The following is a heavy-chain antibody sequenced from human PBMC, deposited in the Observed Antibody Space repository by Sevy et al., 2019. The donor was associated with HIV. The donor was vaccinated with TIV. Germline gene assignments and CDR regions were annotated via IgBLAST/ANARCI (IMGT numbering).Heavy chain of an antibody. V-gene: IGHV3-30-3*01. J-gene: IGHJ1*01. Sequence: GGSLRLSCAASGFTFSYFSMHWVRQAPGKGLEWVATISYDGSNENYADAVRGRFTISRDNSKIALYLQMDNLRADDTAVYYCALERLSSDIAEYFQNWGQGTLVTVSS. D-gene: IGHD1-1*01. CDR3: ALERLSSDIAEYFQN. CDR2: ISYDGSNE. CDR1: GFTFSYFS.